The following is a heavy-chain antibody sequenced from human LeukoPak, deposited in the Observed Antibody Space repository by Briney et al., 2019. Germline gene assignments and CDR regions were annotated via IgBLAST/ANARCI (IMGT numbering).Heavy chain of an antibody. CDR1: GFTFSSFG. V-gene: IGHV3-48*01. D-gene: IGHD5-24*01. CDR3: ARGRNDGYHNRSPFDY. J-gene: IGHJ4*02. CDR2: ISSSSSTI. Sequence: GGSLRLSCVASGFTFSSFGMSWVRQAPGKGLEWISYISSSSSTIDYADSVKGRFTISRDNSKNTLYLQMNSLRAEDTAVYYCARGRNDGYHNRSPFDYWGQGTLVAVSS.